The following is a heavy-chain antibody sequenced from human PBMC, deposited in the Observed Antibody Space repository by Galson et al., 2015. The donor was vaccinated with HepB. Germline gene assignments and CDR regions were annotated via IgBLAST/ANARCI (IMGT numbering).Heavy chain of an antibody. CDR3: TRDPSGGGNPDFDY. D-gene: IGHD4-23*01. CDR1: GFTFGDYA. V-gene: IGHV3-49*03. J-gene: IGHJ4*02. Sequence: SLRLSCAASGFTFGDYAMSWFRQAPGKGPEWVGFIRSKVYGGTTEYAASVRGRFTISRDDSKSIAYLQMNSLKTEDTAVYYCTRDPSGGGNPDFDYWGQGTLVTVSS. CDR2: IRSKVYGGTT.